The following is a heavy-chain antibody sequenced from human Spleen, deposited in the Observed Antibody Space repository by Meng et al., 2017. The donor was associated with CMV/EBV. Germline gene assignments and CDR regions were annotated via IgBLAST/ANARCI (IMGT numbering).Heavy chain of an antibody. CDR2: INHSGST. V-gene: IGHV4-34*01. CDR3: ASFPPPGKQWLVTDY. J-gene: IGHJ4*02. Sequence: GQLEPWGAGLLKPSETLALTCAVYGGSFSGYYWSWIRQPPGKGLEWIGEINHSGSTNYNPSLKSRVTISVDTSKNQFSLKLSSVTAADTAVYYCASFPPPGKQWLVTDYWGQGTLVTVSS. D-gene: IGHD6-19*01. CDR1: GGSFSGYY.